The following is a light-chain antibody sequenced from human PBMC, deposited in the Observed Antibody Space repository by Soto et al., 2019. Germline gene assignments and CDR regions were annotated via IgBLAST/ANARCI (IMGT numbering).Light chain of an antibody. CDR1: SSDIGTYNY. CDR2: EVS. J-gene: IGLJ1*01. V-gene: IGLV2-14*01. CDR3: SSYTAISTLV. Sequence: QSALTQPASVSGSPGQSITISCTGTSSDIGTYNYVSWYQHHPGKAPKLMIYEVSNRPSGVSNRFSGSKSANTASLTISGLQADDQADYYCSSYTAISTLVFGTGTKVTVL.